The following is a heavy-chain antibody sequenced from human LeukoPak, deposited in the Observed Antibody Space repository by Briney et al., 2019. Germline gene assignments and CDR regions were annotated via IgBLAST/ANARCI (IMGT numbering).Heavy chain of an antibody. J-gene: IGHJ4*02. CDR3: AREAVATVTLVAGVDY. D-gene: IGHD4-11*01. CDR2: IWYDGSNK. CDR1: GFTFSSYG. V-gene: IGHV3-33*01. Sequence: GGSLRLSCAASGFTFSSYGMHWVRQAPGKGLEWVAVIWYDGSNKYYADSVKGRSTISRDNSKNTLYLQMNSLRAEDTAVYYCAREAVATVTLVAGVDYWGQGTLVTVSS.